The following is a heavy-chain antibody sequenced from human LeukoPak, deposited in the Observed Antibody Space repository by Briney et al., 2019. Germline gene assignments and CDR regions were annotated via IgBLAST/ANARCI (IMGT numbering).Heavy chain of an antibody. Sequence: GGSLRLSCVASGFTLNNYDMHWVRQATGEGLEWVSIIYRAGETYYPGSVKGRFTISRDNAKNSLYLQMNSLRDEDTAVYYCAREYYYGSGVLYYYYYGMDVWGQGTTVTVSS. CDR3: AREYYYGSGVLYYYYYGMDV. D-gene: IGHD3-10*01. CDR2: IYRAGET. J-gene: IGHJ6*02. V-gene: IGHV3-13*01. CDR1: GFTLNNYD.